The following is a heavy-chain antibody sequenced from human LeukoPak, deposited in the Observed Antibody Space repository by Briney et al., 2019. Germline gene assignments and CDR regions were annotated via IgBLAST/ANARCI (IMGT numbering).Heavy chain of an antibody. D-gene: IGHD3-10*01. Sequence: GGSLRLSCAASGFTFSSYSMNWVRQAPGKGLEWVSSISSSSSYIYYADSVKGRFTISRDNAKNSLYLQMSSLRAEDTAVYYCAREGEHYYGSGSYYKAFDYWGQGTLVTVSS. J-gene: IGHJ4*02. CDR3: AREGEHYYGSGSYYKAFDY. V-gene: IGHV3-21*01. CDR2: ISSSSSYI. CDR1: GFTFSSYS.